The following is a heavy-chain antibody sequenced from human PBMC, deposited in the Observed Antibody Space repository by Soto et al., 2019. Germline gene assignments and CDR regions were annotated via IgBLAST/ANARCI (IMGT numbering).Heavy chain of an antibody. V-gene: IGHV4-31*03. J-gene: IGHJ3*02. CDR3: ARDRGQSRIQLRPGDAFDI. CDR2: IYYSGST. CDR1: GGSISSGGYY. D-gene: IGHD5-18*01. Sequence: QVQLQESGPGLVKPSQTLSLTCTVSGGSISSGGYYWSWIRQHPGKGLEWIGYIYYSGSTYYNPSLKSRVTISVDTSKNQFSLKLSSVTAADTAVYYCARDRGQSRIQLRPGDAFDIWGQGTMVTVSS.